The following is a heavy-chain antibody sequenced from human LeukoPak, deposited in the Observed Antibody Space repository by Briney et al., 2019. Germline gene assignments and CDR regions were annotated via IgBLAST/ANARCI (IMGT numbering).Heavy chain of an antibody. V-gene: IGHV3-48*01. CDR1: GFTFSSYS. Sequence: RGSLRLSCAASGFTFSSYSMNWVRQAPGKGLEWVSYISSSSSTIYYADSVKGRFTISRDNAKNSLYLQMNSLRAEDTAVYYCARAVYYYYMDVWGKGTTVTVSS. CDR3: ARAVYYYYMDV. CDR2: ISSSSSTI. J-gene: IGHJ6*03.